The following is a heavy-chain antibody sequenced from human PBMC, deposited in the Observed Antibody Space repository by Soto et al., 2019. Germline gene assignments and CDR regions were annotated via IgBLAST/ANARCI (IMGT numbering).Heavy chain of an antibody. Sequence: QLQLQESGPGLVKPSETLSLTCTVSGGSISSSSYYWGWIRQPPGKGLEWIGSIYYSGSTYYNPSLKSRVTISGDTPKHQFSLKRSSVTAADAAVYYRASRGSSSGYGYWGQGTLVTVSS. V-gene: IGHV4-39*01. J-gene: IGHJ4*02. CDR1: GGSISSSSYY. CDR3: ASRGSSSGYGY. D-gene: IGHD6-13*01. CDR2: IYYSGST.